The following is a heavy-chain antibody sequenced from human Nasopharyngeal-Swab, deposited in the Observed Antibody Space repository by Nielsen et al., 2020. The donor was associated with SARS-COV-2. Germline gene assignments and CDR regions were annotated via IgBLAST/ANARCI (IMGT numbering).Heavy chain of an antibody. CDR1: GWSFNGFY. J-gene: IGHJ6*02. D-gene: IGHD5-24*01. V-gene: IGHV4-34*01. CDR2: INHSERT. CDR3: ARTGRVGDAYTGLDV. Sequence: SETLSLTCYVSGWSFNGFYWNWIRQAPGKGLEWIREINHSERTNYNPSPKSRISMLVYTSNNPVSLKVSSVSAGDTAVYYCARTGRVGDAYTGLDVWGPGTTVTVSS.